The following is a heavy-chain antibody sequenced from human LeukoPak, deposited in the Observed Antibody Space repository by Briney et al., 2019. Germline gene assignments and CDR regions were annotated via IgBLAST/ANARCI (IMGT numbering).Heavy chain of an antibody. D-gene: IGHD3-3*01. CDR1: GGSISSSSYY. CDR3: ARSDTRITIFGVVIRSDAFDI. J-gene: IGHJ3*02. Sequence: SETLSLTCTVSGGSISSSSYYWGWIRQPPGKGLEWIGSIYYSGSTYYNPSLKSRVTISVDTSKNQFSLKLSSVTAADTAVYYCARSDTRITIFGVVIRSDAFDIWGQGTMVTVSS. CDR2: IYYSGST. V-gene: IGHV4-39*07.